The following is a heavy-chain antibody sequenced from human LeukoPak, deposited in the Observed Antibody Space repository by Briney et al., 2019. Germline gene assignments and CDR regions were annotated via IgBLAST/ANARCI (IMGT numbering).Heavy chain of an antibody. CDR2: INHSGST. CDR3: ARHLIASSWYLGGNWFDP. J-gene: IGHJ5*02. CDR1: GGSFSGYY. V-gene: IGHV4-34*01. Sequence: PSETLSLTCAVYGGSFSGYYWSWIRQPPGKGLEWIGEINHSGSTNYNPSLKSRVTISVDTSKNQFSLKLSSVTAADTAVYYCARHLIASSWYLGGNWFDPWGQGTLVTVSS. D-gene: IGHD6-13*01.